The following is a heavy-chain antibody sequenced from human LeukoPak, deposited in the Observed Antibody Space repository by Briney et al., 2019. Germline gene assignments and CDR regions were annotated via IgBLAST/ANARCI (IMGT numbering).Heavy chain of an antibody. CDR3: ARWEGDYGAYYYGMDV. D-gene: IGHD4-17*01. CDR2: INSDGSST. Sequence: PGGSLRLSCAASGFTFSSYWMHWVRQAPGKGLVWVSRINSDGSSTSYADSVKGRFTISRDNAKNTLYLQMNSLRAEDTAVYYCARWEGDYGAYYYGMDVWGQGTTVTVSS. J-gene: IGHJ6*02. V-gene: IGHV3-74*01. CDR1: GFTFSSYW.